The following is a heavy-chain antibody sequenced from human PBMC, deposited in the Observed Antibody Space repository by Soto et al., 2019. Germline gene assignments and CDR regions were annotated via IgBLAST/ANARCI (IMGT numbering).Heavy chain of an antibody. CDR3: ARDPVAYCGGDCRTFDY. J-gene: IGHJ4*02. Sequence: QGQLVESGGGVVQPGRSLRLYCAASGFTFSRYAMHWVRQAPGKGLEWVAVISYDGSNKYYADSVKGRFTISRDNSKNTLYLQMNSLRAEDTAVYYCARDPVAYCGGDCRTFDYWGQGTLVTVSS. CDR1: GFTFSRYA. V-gene: IGHV3-30-3*01. D-gene: IGHD2-21*02. CDR2: ISYDGSNK.